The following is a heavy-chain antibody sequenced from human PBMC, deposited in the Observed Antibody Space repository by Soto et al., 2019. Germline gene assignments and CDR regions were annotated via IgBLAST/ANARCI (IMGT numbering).Heavy chain of an antibody. D-gene: IGHD6-13*01. CDR1: GFTFTSSA. V-gene: IGHV1-58*01. CDR3: AADSSSYRYYYYGMDV. CDR2: IVVGRGNT. Sequence: SVKVSCKASGFTFTSSAVQWVRQARGQRLEWIGWIVVGRGNTNYAQKFQERVTITRDMSTSTAYMEMSSLRSEDTAVYYCAADSSSYRYYYYGMDVWGQGTTVTVSS. J-gene: IGHJ6*02.